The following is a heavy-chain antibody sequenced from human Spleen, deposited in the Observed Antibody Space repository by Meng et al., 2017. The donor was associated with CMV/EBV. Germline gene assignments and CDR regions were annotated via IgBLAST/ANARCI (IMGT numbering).Heavy chain of an antibody. CDR1: GYTFTSYF. CDR2: IKPGGGYT. J-gene: IGHJ6*02. Sequence: ASVKVSCKASGYTFTSYFIHWVRQAPGQGLEWMGIIKPGGGYTSTAQKFQGRLTMTRDTSTGTAYMVLSGLRSGGTAVYFCARGEEEQLAQFYYYGMDVWGQGTKVTVSS. D-gene: IGHD1-1*01. V-gene: IGHV1-46*01. CDR3: ARGEEEQLAQFYYYGMDV.